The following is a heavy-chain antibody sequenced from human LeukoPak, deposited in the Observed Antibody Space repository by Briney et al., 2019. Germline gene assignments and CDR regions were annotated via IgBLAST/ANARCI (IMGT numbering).Heavy chain of an antibody. V-gene: IGHV3-53*01. J-gene: IGHJ3*01. Sequence: PGGSLRLSCAASGFTVSSNYMSWVRQAPGEGLEWVSVLSSGGTTYYADSVKGRFTISRDTSKNTLYLQMNSLRAEDTAIYYCARGGDIVGATRSAFDFWGQGTMVTVSS. D-gene: IGHD1-26*01. CDR1: GFTVSSNY. CDR3: ARGGDIVGATRSAFDF. CDR2: LSSGGTT.